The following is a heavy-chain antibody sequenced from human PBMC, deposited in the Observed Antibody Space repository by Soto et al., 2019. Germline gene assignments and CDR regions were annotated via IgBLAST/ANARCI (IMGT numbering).Heavy chain of an antibody. CDR2: VSSDGNTK. J-gene: IGHJ4*02. CDR1: GFTFSTYS. CDR3: ATELELWRYFDY. D-gene: IGHD1-7*01. V-gene: IGHV3-30*14. Sequence: HPGGSLRLSCAASGFTFSTYSMHWVRQTPGEALDWMAVVSSDGNTKYYADSVRGRFTISRDNSMNTLFLQMSSLRPEDTAVYYCATELELWRYFDYWGQGTLVTVSS.